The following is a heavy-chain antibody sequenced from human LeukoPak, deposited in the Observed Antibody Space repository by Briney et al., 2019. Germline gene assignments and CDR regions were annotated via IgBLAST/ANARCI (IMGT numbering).Heavy chain of an antibody. CDR1: GFTFNNYA. CDR2: ISFDGSSK. D-gene: IGHD3-22*01. Sequence: PGGSLRLSCVASGFTFNNYAIHWVRQAPGKGPEWVAVISFDGSSKNYADSVRGRFTISRDNSKNTVSLQMNSLRSEDTAVYYCARVGYYESSGYYEYWGQGTLVTVSS. CDR3: ARVGYYESSGYYEY. J-gene: IGHJ4*02. V-gene: IGHV3-30-3*01.